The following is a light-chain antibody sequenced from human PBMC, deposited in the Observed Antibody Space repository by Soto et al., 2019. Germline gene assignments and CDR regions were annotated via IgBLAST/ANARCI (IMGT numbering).Light chain of an antibody. J-gene: IGKJ4*01. Sequence: DIQMTQSPSSLSASVGDRVTITCRASQTISSHLNWYQQKPGKAPKLLIHAAFRLQSGVPSRFSGNVSGTDFTLTISGLQPEDFAPYYCQQSYSNLVTFGGGTKVEIK. CDR3: QQSYSNLVT. CDR1: QTISSH. CDR2: AAF. V-gene: IGKV1-39*01.